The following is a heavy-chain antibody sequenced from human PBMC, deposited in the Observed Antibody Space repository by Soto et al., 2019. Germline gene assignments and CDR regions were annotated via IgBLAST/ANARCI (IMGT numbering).Heavy chain of an antibody. CDR2: ISGSGGST. CDR1: GFTFSNYA. CDR3: TKGARYFDWLSFDY. Sequence: GGSLRLSCAASGFTFSNYAMTWVRQAPGKGLEWVSAISGSGGSTYYADSVKGRFTISRDNSKSTVFLQMNSLRAEDTAVYYCTKGARYFDWLSFDYWGQGTLVTVSS. V-gene: IGHV3-23*01. J-gene: IGHJ4*02. D-gene: IGHD3-9*01.